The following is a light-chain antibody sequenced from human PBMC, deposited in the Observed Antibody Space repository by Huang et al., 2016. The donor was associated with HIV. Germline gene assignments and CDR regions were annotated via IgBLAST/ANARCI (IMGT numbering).Light chain of an antibody. CDR1: PSVNNNY. J-gene: IGKJ1*01. CDR2: SAS. Sequence: EIVLTQSPASLSLSPGEGATLSCRSSPSVNNNYLAWYQQKPGQAPRLLIFSASNRATDIPDRFGGSGSGTDFTLTIRSLEPEDFAMYYCQQYGSSPWTFGQGTKVEVK. CDR3: QQYGSSPWT. V-gene: IGKV3-20*01.